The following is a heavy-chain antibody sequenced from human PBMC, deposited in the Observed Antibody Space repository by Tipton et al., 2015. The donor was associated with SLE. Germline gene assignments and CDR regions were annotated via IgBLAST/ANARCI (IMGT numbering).Heavy chain of an antibody. J-gene: IGHJ6*02. D-gene: IGHD3-3*01. CDR1: GYIFSTYG. V-gene: IGHV1-18*01. CDR3: AMRVVSLYYYGMDV. Sequence: QLVQSGAEVKKPGASVKVSCRASGYIFSTYGISWVRQAPGQGLEWMGWINPYNDNTDYVEVLQGRVTMTTDTSTGTAYMELTSLRSDDTAVYYCAMRVVSLYYYGMDVWGQGP. CDR2: INPYNDNT.